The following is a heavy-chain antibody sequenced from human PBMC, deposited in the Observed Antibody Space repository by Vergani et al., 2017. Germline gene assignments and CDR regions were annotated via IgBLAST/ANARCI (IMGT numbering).Heavy chain of an antibody. J-gene: IGHJ4*02. CDR3: AREGIAVADHFDD. CDR1: GGSFSGYY. Sequence: QVQLQQWGAGLLKPSETLSLTCAVYGGSFSGYYWSWIRQPPGKGLEWIGEINHSGSTNYNPSLKSRVTISVDTSKNQFSLKLSSVTAADTAVYYCAREGIAVADHFDDWGQGTLVTVSS. V-gene: IGHV4-34*01. D-gene: IGHD6-19*01. CDR2: INHSGST.